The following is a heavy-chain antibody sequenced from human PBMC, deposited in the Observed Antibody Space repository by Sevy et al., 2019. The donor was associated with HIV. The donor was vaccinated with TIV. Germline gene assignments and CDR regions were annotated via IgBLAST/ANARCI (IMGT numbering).Heavy chain of an antibody. V-gene: IGHV3-66*01. CDR1: GFPVSSHY. CDR2: IYSDGST. D-gene: IGHD5-18*01. CDR3: ARGKSGYGYGLDY. Sequence: GGSLRLSCAASGFPVSSHYMSWVRQAPGKGLEWVSVIYSDGSTYHADSVKGRFTISRDNSKNTPYLQMNSLRVEDTAVYYCARGKSGYGYGLDYWGQGTLVTVSS. J-gene: IGHJ4*02.